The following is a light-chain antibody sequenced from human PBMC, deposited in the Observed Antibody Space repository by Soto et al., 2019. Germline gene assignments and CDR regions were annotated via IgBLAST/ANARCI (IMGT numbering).Light chain of an antibody. V-gene: IGKV1D-12*01. Sequence: DIQMTQSPSSLSASVGDTVSITCRSSQAVGRWLSWYQQKPGKAPKILIFATSTLQSGVPSRFSGSGSGTDFTLTITSLQSEDFATYYCQQARSFPVTFGQGTRLEIK. J-gene: IGKJ5*01. CDR1: QAVGRW. CDR3: QQARSFPVT. CDR2: ATS.